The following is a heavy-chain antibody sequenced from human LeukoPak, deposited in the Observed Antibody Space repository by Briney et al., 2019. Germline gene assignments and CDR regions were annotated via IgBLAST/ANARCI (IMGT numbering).Heavy chain of an antibody. CDR3: ARHGVRDWYKGTYYSGMDV. CDR2: MYQSGST. D-gene: IGHD2-21*02. CDR1: GGSITNSDYY. J-gene: IGHJ6*02. Sequence: KSSESLSLTCTVSGGSITNSDYYWVWIRQPPGRGLQWIGSMYQSGSTYYSPPLESRVSVSLDTSKNQVSLQLRSVTAADTAVYFCARHGVRDWYKGTYYSGMDVWGQGTTVTVSS. V-gene: IGHV4-39*01.